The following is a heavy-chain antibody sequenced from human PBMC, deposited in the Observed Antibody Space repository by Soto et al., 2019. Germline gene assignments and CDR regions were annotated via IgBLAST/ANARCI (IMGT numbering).Heavy chain of an antibody. J-gene: IGHJ6*02. CDR3: ALGNAMDV. CDR1: GGTFSSFS. Sequence: QVQLVQSGAEVTKPGSSVKVSCRASGGTFSSFSINWVRQAPGQGLEWMGGIMPIVGTASYAQKFQGRVTITADGSTSTAHMELSSLRSEDTAVYYGALGNAMDVWGQGTTVTVSS. D-gene: IGHD7-27*01. CDR2: IMPIVGTA. V-gene: IGHV1-69*01.